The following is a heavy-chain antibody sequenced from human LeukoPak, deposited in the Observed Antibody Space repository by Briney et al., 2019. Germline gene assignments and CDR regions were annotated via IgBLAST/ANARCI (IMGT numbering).Heavy chain of an antibody. CDR2: ISSSGSTI. CDR3: AELGITMIGGV. Sequence: GGSLRLSCAASGFTLSSYEMNWVRQAPGKGREWVSYISSSGSTIYYADSVKGRFTISRDNAKTSLYLQMNSLRAEDTAVYYCAELGITMIGGVWGKGTTVTISS. D-gene: IGHD3-10*02. J-gene: IGHJ6*04. V-gene: IGHV3-48*03. CDR1: GFTLSSYE.